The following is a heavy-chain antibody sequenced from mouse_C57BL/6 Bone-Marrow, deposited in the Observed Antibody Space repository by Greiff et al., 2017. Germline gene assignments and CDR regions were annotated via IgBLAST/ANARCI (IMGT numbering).Heavy chain of an antibody. CDR1: GYAFTNYL. CDR2: INPGSGGT. J-gene: IGHJ1*03. D-gene: IGHD1-1*01. V-gene: IGHV1-54*01. Sequence: VQLKQSGAELVRPGTSVKVSCKASGYAFTNYLIEWVKQRPGQGLEWIGVINPGSGGTNYNEKFKGKATLTADKSSSTAYMQLSSLTSEDSAVXFCARGYYGSSYWNFDVWGTGTTVTVSS. CDR3: ARGYYGSSYWNFDV.